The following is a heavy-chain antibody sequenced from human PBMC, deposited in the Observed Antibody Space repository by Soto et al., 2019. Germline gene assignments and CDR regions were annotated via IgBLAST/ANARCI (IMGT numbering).Heavy chain of an antibody. CDR1: GFTFSSFG. Sequence: QVQLVESGGGVVQPGKSLRLSCAASGFTFSSFGIHWVRQAPGKGLGWVAVTWDEGSLKYYADFAKGRFTISRDNSKTMVYLQMSSLRGEDTAVYYCARASTIWSQVDYWGQGTLVTVSS. D-gene: IGHD3-3*01. CDR3: ARASTIWSQVDY. J-gene: IGHJ4*02. V-gene: IGHV3-33*01. CDR2: TWDEGSLK.